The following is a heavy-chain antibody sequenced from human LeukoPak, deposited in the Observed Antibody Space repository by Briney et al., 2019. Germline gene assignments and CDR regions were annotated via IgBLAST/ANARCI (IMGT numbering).Heavy chain of an antibody. V-gene: IGHV3-7*03. CDR3: AREYDYYDSSGYSAEYFQH. D-gene: IGHD3-22*01. CDR2: IKQDGSEK. J-gene: IGHJ1*01. Sequence: GGSLRLSCAASGFTFSSYWMSWVRQAPGKGLEWVANIKQDGSEKYYVDSVKGRFTISRDNAKNSLYLQMNSLRSDDTAVYYCAREYDYYDSSGYSAEYFQHWGQGTLVTVSS. CDR1: GFTFSSYW.